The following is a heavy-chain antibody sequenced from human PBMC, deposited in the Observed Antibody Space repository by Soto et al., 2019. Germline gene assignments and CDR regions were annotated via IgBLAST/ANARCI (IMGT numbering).Heavy chain of an antibody. J-gene: IGHJ5*02. D-gene: IGHD3-10*01. CDR2: IYYSGST. CDR1: WRSVSRGGYY. V-gene: IGHV4-31*03. Sequence: PSEPLCRTCTVSWRSVSRGGYYWSWIRQQPGKGLEWIGHIYYSGSTYYNQSLKSRVTISVDTSKNQFSLKLSSVTAADTAVYYCALRYYYRYHWGQGTLVTISS. CDR3: ALRYYYRYH.